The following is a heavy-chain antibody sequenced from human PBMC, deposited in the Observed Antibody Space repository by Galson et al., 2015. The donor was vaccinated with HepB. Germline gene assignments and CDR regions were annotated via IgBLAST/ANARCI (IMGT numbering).Heavy chain of an antibody. CDR2: IDWDDNK. Sequence: PALVKPTQTLTLTCIFSGFSLSTGGMCVSWIRQPPGKALEWLARIDWDDNKYYSTSLKTRLTISKDTSKNQVVLTMTNMDPVDTATYYCARTPSEPGTTSLQGMDVWGQGTTVTVSS. V-gene: IGHV2-70*11. J-gene: IGHJ6*02. CDR1: GFSLSTGGMC. CDR3: ARTPSEPGTTSLQGMDV. D-gene: IGHD1-7*01.